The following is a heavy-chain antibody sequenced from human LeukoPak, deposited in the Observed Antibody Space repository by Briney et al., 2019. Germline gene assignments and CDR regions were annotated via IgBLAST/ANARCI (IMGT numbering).Heavy chain of an antibody. CDR3: ARDPYRFAFDI. V-gene: IGHV3-7*03. D-gene: IGHD1-26*01. Sequence: GGSLRLSCATSGFSYSTIYMSWVRQTPGQGLEWVANINVDGTAEYYVDSVKGRFTISRDNAKNSLYLQMNSMRAEDTAVYYCARDPYRFAFDIWGQGTVVLVSS. CDR1: GFSYSTIY. CDR2: INVDGTAE. J-gene: IGHJ3*02.